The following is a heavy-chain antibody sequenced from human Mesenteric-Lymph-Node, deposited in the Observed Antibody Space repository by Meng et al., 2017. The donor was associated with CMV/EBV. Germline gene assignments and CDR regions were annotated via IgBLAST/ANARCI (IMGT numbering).Heavy chain of an antibody. CDR3: ARDDIAAGNDY. CDR1: GFTFDDYG. CDR2: INWNGGST. V-gene: IGHV3-20*04. J-gene: IGHJ4*02. Sequence: SCAASGFTFDDYGMSWVRQAPGKGLEWVSGINWNGGSTGYADFVKGRFTISRDNAKNSLYLQMNSLRAEDTALYYCARDDIAAGNDYWGQGTLVTVSS. D-gene: IGHD6-13*01.